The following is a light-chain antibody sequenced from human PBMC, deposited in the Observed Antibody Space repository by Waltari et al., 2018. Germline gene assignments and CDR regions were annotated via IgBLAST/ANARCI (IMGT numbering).Light chain of an antibody. J-gene: IGLJ3*02. CDR1: SSNIGAGHD. Sequence: QSVLTQPPSMSGAPGQRVTISCTGSSSNIGAGHDVHWYQVFPGTAPKLLICGKNNRPTGVPDRFAGSKADTSASLAIGGLQAEDEADYYCQSFDIRLSGGVVFGGGTKVTVL. V-gene: IGLV1-40*01. CDR2: GKN. CDR3: QSFDIRLSGGVV.